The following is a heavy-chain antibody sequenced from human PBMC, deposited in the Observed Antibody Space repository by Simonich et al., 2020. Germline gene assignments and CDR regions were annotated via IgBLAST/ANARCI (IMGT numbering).Heavy chain of an antibody. CDR3: ARDSSYYAFDI. Sequence: EVQLVESGGGLVQPGGSLRLSCAASGFTFSSYSINWVRQAPGKGLEWVSYISSSSRTISYADSVKGRFTISRDNAKNSLYLQMNSLRAEDTAVYYCARDSSYYAFDIWGQGTMVTVSS. D-gene: IGHD5-12*01. V-gene: IGHV3-48*01. J-gene: IGHJ3*02. CDR2: ISSSSRTI. CDR1: GFTFSSYS.